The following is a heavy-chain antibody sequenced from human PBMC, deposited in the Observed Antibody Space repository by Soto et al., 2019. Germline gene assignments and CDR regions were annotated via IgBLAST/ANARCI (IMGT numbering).Heavy chain of an antibody. J-gene: IGHJ6*02. Sequence: QVQLVESGGGVVQPGRSLRLSCAASGFTFSSYAMHWVRQAPGKGLEWVAVISYDGSNKYYADSVKGRFTISRDNAKNTLYLQMNSLRAEDTAVYYCARDEEVGARYYYYGMEVWGQGTTVTVSS. V-gene: IGHV3-30-3*01. CDR3: ARDEEVGARYYYYGMEV. CDR2: ISYDGSNK. CDR1: GFTFSSYA.